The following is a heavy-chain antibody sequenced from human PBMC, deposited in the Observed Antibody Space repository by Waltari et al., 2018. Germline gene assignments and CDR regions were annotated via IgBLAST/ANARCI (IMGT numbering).Heavy chain of an antibody. V-gene: IGHV3-21*01. J-gene: IGHJ3*02. CDR3: ARGGSSSGAFDI. Sequence: EVQLVESGGGLVKPGGSLRLSCAASGFTFSSYSMNWVRQAPGKGLEWVSSISMSSRYIYYADSVKGRFTISRDNAKNSLYLQMNSLRAEDTAVYYCARGGSSSGAFDIWGQGTMVTVSS. CDR1: GFTFSSYS. CDR2: ISMSSRYI. D-gene: IGHD6-6*01.